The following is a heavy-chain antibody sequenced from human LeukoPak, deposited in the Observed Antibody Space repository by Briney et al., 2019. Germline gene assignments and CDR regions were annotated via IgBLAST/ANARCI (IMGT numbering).Heavy chain of an antibody. CDR1: GFTFSSYW. Sequence: GGSLRLSCAASGFTFSSYWMNWARQAPGKGLEWVASINHNGNVNYYVDSVKGRFTISRDNAKNSLYLQMNSLRAEDTAVYYCARGVVYPAWSGPHWSDYWGQGALVTVSS. V-gene: IGHV3-7*01. CDR3: ARGVVYPAWSGPHWSDY. CDR2: INHNGNVN. D-gene: IGHD3-3*01. J-gene: IGHJ4*02.